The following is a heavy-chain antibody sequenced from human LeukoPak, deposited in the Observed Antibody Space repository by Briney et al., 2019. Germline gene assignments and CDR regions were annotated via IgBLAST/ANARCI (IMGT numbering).Heavy chain of an antibody. J-gene: IGHJ4*02. D-gene: IGHD3-10*01. CDR3: ARGKYYYGSGSPLYYFDY. V-gene: IGHV4-59*01. CDR1: GDSINNYY. CDR2: IYYSGST. Sequence: NPSETLSLTCTVSGDSINNYYWSWIRQPPGKGLEWIGYIYYSGSTNYNPSLKSRVTISVDTSKNQFSLKLSSVTAADTAVYYCARGKYYYGSGSPLYYFDYWGQGTLVTVSS.